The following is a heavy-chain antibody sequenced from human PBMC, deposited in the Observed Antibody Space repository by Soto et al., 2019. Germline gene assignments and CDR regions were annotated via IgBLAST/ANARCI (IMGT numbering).Heavy chain of an antibody. CDR3: ARAAACSSTSCYDEDYYYYGMDV. CDR1: GGSVSSGSYY. Sequence: SETLSLTCTVSGGSVSSGSYYWSWIRQPPGKGLEWIGYIYYSGSTNYNPSLKSRVTISVDTSRNQFSLKLSSVTAADTAVYYCARAAACSSTSCYDEDYYYYGMDVWGQGNTVT. CDR2: IYYSGST. V-gene: IGHV4-61*01. J-gene: IGHJ6*02. D-gene: IGHD2-2*01.